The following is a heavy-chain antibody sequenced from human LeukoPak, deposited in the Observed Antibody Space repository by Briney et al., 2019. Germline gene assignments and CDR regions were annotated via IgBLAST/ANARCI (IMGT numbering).Heavy chain of an antibody. CDR2: ISYDGSVK. V-gene: IGHV3-30-3*01. D-gene: IGHD3-16*01. J-gene: IGHJ3*02. CDR3: AREGLTARDAFDI. CDR1: GFTFSSYA. Sequence: PGRSLRLSCAASGFTFSSYAIHWVRQAPGKGLEWVASISYDGSVKFYTDSVKGRFTISRDHSKDTLFLQMNSLRAEDTAVYYCAREGLTARDAFDIWGQGTMVTVSS.